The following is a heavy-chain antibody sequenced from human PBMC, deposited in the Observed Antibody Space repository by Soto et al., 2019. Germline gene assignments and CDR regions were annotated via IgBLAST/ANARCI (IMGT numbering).Heavy chain of an antibody. CDR3: ARDSNRSAAGTGWFDP. D-gene: IGHD6-13*01. CDR2: VNPRGGRT. Sequence: QVQLLQSGAEVKKPGASVNISCKAPGYSFRTYFIHWVRQAPGQGLEWMGVVNPRGGRTKYAQRFQRGVVMTSDTSTGTVYMELSSLRSDDTAVYYCARDSNRSAAGTGWFDPWGQGSPVPVSS. J-gene: IGHJ5*02. CDR1: GYSFRTYF. V-gene: IGHV1-46*01.